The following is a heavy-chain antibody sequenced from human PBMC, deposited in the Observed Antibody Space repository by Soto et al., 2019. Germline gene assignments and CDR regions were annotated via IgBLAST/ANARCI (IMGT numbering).Heavy chain of an antibody. CDR3: ARIQRYNWNDVWLRNYYYYYMDV. D-gene: IGHD1-20*01. CDR2: IFSNDEK. V-gene: IGHV2-26*01. J-gene: IGHJ6*03. Sequence: SGPTLVNPTETLTLTCTVSGFSLSNARMGVSWIRQPPGKALEWLAHIFSNDEKSYSTSLKSRLTISKDTSKSQVVLTMTNMDPVDTATYYCARIQRYNWNDVWLRNYYYYYMDVWGKGTTVTVSS. CDR1: GFSLSNARMG.